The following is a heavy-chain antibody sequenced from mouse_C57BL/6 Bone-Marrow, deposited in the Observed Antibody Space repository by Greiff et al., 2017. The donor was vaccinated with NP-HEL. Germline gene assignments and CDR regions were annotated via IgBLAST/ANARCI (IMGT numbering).Heavy chain of an antibody. D-gene: IGHD2-4*01. Sequence: VQLQQSGPVLVKPGASVKMSCKASGYTFTDYYMNWVKQSHGKSLEWIGVINPYNGGTSYNQKFKGKATLTVDKSSSTAYMELNSLTSEDSAVYYCAREDDYEGFAYWGQGTLVTVSA. J-gene: IGHJ3*01. CDR1: GYTFTDYY. CDR2: INPYNGGT. CDR3: AREDDYEGFAY. V-gene: IGHV1-19*01.